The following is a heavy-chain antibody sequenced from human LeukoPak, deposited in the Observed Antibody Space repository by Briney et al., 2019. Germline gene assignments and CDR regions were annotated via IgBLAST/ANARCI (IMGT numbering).Heavy chain of an antibody. J-gene: IGHJ4*02. CDR1: GFTFSSYA. D-gene: IGHD7-27*01. CDR3: AREKANWAFDY. V-gene: IGHV3-30*10. Sequence: PGGSLRLSCAASGFTFSSYAMHWVRQAPGKGLEWMAVISYDGGDIYYTDSVKGRFTISRDNSKNTLYLQMNSLRAEDTAMYYCAREKANWAFDYWGQGTLVTVSS. CDR2: ISYDGGDI.